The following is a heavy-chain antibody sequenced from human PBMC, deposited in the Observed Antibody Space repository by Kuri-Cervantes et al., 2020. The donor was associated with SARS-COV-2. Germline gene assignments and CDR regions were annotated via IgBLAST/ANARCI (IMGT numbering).Heavy chain of an antibody. CDR2: IYSGGST. D-gene: IGHD6-13*01. J-gene: IGHJ4*02. CDR3: ARDRYSSSCFDY. CDR1: GFTFSNSD. Sequence: GESLKISCAASGFTFSNSDMNWVRQAPGKGLERVSVIYSGGSTYYADSVKGRFTISRDNSKNTLYLQMNSLRAEDTAVYYCARDRYSSSCFDYWGQGTLVTVSS. V-gene: IGHV3-66*01.